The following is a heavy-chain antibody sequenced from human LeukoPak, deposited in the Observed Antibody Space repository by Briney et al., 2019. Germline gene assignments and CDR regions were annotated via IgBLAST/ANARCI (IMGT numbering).Heavy chain of an antibody. D-gene: IGHD6-13*01. CDR3: AITYSSLSFSFDP. CDR2: IYPGDSDT. CDR1: GYSFTSYW. J-gene: IGHJ5*02. Sequence: GESLKISCKGSGYSFTSYWIGWVRQMPGKGLEWMGIIYPGDSDTRYSPSFQGQVTISADKSISTSYLQWSSLKASDTAMYYCAITYSSLSFSFDPWGQGTLVTVSS. V-gene: IGHV5-51*01.